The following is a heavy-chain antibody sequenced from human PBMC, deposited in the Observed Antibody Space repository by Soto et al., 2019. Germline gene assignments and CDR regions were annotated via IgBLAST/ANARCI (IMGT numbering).Heavy chain of an antibody. CDR2: IYYSGTT. Sequence: QLQLQESGPAMVRPSETLSLTCTVSGGSIISSSHYWVWIRQPPGKGLEWIGSIYYSGTTIYNPSLKSRVTISVDTSKNQISLQMSSVTAADTAVYYCASQLLGVGRYYYNYMDVWGKGTTVTVSS. J-gene: IGHJ6*03. V-gene: IGHV4-39*01. CDR1: GGSIISSSHY. D-gene: IGHD3-16*01. CDR3: ASQLLGVGRYYYNYMDV.